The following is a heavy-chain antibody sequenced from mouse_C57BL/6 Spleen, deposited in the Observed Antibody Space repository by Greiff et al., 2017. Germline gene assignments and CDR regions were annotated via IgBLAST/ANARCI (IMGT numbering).Heavy chain of an antibody. J-gene: IGHJ4*01. CDR1: GFSINSDCY. CDR3: AGATLYYAMDY. V-gene: IGHV3-3*01. Sequence: EVQVVESGPSLVRPSQTLSLTCTVTGFSINSDCYWIWIRQFPGNKLEYIGYTFYSGITYYNPSLESRTYITRDTSKNQFSLKLSSVTTEDTATYYCAGATLYYAMDYWGQGTSVTVSS. CDR2: TFYSGIT.